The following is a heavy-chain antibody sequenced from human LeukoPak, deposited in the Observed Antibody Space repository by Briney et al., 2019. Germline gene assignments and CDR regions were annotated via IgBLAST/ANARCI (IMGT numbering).Heavy chain of an antibody. CDR2: INHSGST. D-gene: IGHD4-17*01. CDR1: GGSFSGYY. J-gene: IGHJ3*02. Sequence: SETLSLTCAVYGGSFSGYYWSWIRQPPGKGLEWIGEINHSGSTNYNPSLKSRVTMSVDTSKNQFSLKLSSVTAADTAVYYCARDRVTVSTFDIWGQGTMVTVSS. CDR3: ARDRVTVSTFDI. V-gene: IGHV4-34*01.